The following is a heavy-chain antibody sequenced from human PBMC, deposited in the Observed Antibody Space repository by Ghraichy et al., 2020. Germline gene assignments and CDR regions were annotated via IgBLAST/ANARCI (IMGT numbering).Heavy chain of an antibody. CDR3: TRLNCGGDCNDSDY. CDR1: GFTFGASP. D-gene: IGHD2-21*02. CDR2: IRGKSHNAAT. Sequence: GSLRLSCAASGFTFGASPLHWVRQASGGGLEWVGRIRGKSHNAATAYSPSLRGRISISREDLKNTAYLQINGLKIEDTAVYFCTRLNCGGDCNDSDYWGQGTVVTVSP. V-gene: IGHV3-73*01. J-gene: IGHJ4*02.